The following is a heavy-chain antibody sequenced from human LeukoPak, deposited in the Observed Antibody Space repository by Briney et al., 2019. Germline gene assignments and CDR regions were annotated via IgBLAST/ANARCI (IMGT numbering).Heavy chain of an antibody. V-gene: IGHV3-64D*06. CDR1: GFTFSSYA. J-gene: IGHJ3*02. CDR2: ISSNGGST. CDR3: VKGYGDYPLGAFDI. D-gene: IGHD4-17*01. Sequence: PGGSLRLSCSASGFTFSSYAMHWVRQAPGKGREYVSAISSNGGSTYYADSVKGRFTISRDNSKNTLYLQMSSLRAEDTAVYYCVKGYGDYPLGAFDIWGQGTMVTVSS.